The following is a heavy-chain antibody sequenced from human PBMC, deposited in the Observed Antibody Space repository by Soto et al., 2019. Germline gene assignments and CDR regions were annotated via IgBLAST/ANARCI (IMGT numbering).Heavy chain of an antibody. Sequence: QVQLQQWGAGLLKPSETLSLTCAVYGGSFSGYYWSWIRQPPGKGLEWIGEINHSGSTNYNPSLKSRVTISVDTSKNQFSLKLSSVTAADTAVYYCARGNRLRGLSWGQGTLVTVSS. CDR1: GGSFSGYY. D-gene: IGHD4-17*01. CDR2: INHSGST. CDR3: ARGNRLRGLS. J-gene: IGHJ5*02. V-gene: IGHV4-34*01.